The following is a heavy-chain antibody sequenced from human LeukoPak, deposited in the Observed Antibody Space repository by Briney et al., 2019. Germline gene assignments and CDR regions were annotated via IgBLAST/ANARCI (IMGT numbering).Heavy chain of an antibody. Sequence: GGSLRLSCAASGFTFSDYWMHCVRQAPGKGLVWVSRLNSDGSSTIYADSVKGRFTISRDNAKNTLYLQMNSLRAEDTAVYYCARGLGGTGDYWGQGTLVTVSS. CDR2: LNSDGSST. J-gene: IGHJ4*02. CDR3: ARGLGGTGDY. CDR1: GFTFSDYW. D-gene: IGHD3-10*01. V-gene: IGHV3-74*01.